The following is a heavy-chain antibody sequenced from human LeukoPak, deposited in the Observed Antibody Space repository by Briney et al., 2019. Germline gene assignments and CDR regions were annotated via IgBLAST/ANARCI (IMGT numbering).Heavy chain of an antibody. CDR3: AKDRQQWPVGWFDP. J-gene: IGHJ5*02. CDR2: ISSSGSII. CDR1: GFTFSDYY. V-gene: IGHV3-11*01. Sequence: GGSLRLSCAASGFTFSDYYMSWIRQAPGKGLEWVSYISSSGSIIYYADSVKGRFTISRDNAKNSMYLQMNSLRAEDTAVYYCAKDRQQWPVGWFDPWGQGTLVTVSS. D-gene: IGHD6-19*01.